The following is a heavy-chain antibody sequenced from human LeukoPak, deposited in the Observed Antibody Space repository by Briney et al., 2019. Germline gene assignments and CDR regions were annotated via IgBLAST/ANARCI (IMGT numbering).Heavy chain of an antibody. D-gene: IGHD3-10*01. CDR2: ISGSGGST. J-gene: IGHJ4*02. CDR1: GFTFSDYA. V-gene: IGHV3-23*01. Sequence: GGSLRLSCVVSGFTFSDYAMSWVRQAPGKGLKRVSAISGSGGSTYYADSVKGRFIISRDNSKNMLYLQMNSLRAEDTAVYYCAKGSDLWFGETWGQGTLVTVSS. CDR3: AKGSDLWFGET.